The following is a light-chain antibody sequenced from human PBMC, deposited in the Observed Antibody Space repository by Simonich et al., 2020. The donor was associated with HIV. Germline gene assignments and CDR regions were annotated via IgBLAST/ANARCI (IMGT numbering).Light chain of an antibody. J-gene: IGKJ1*01. CDR3: QQYYSSPRT. Sequence: DIVMTQSPDSLAVSLGERATINCKSSQSVLYSSNNKNYLVWYHQKPGQPPNLLIYWASTRESGVPDRFSGSGSGTDFTLTISSLQAEDVAVYYCQQYYSSPRTFGQGTKVEIK. V-gene: IGKV4-1*01. CDR2: WAS. CDR1: QSVLYSSNNKNY.